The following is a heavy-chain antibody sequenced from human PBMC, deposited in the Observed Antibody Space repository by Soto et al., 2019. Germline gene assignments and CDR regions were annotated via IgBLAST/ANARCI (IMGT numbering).Heavy chain of an antibody. D-gene: IGHD6-25*01. CDR3: AKFSAETGSYSGWPWSFHY. CDR1: GFTISNYA. CDR2: ISGSGGTT. Sequence: EVQLLESGGGLVQPGRSLRLSSAASGFTISNYAMSWVRQAPGQGLDWVSAISGSGGTTYYADSVKGRFTISRDNSKNKLFLQMNSLRAEDAAVYYCAKFSAETGSYSGWPWSFHYWGQGTLVTVSS. J-gene: IGHJ4*02. V-gene: IGHV3-23*01.